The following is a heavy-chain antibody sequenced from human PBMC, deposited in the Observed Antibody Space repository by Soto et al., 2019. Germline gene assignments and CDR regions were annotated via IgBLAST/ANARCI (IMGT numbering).Heavy chain of an antibody. Sequence: GGSLRLSCAASGFTFSNYATHWVRQAPGKGLEWLTLIGYDGSSKFYTDSVKGRFTISRDNSKNTLYLQMNSLRPEDTAVYYCARGSTYYDLWSGYLDYWGQGTLVTVSS. CDR3: ARGSTYYDLWSGYLDY. CDR1: GFTFSNYA. CDR2: IGYDGSSK. V-gene: IGHV3-30-3*01. D-gene: IGHD3-3*01. J-gene: IGHJ4*02.